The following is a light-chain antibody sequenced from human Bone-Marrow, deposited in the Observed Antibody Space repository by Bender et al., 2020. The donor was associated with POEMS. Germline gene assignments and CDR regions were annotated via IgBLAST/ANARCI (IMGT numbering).Light chain of an antibody. Sequence: SVLTQPPSASGTPGQRVTISCSGGSSNIGAHAVNWYQHLSGPTPKLLIYSSHRRPSEVPDRFSGSRSGTSACLAISGLQSEDEADYYCAVWDDSLNGWMFGGGTKLTVL. J-gene: IGLJ3*02. CDR2: SSH. CDR3: AVWDDSLNGWM. V-gene: IGLV1-44*01. CDR1: SSNIGAHA.